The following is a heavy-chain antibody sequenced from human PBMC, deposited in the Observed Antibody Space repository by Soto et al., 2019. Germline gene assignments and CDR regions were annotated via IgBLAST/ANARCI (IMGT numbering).Heavy chain of an antibody. V-gene: IGHV4-31*03. D-gene: IGHD6-13*01. CDR3: ARVKQQLGTRYFQH. CDR2: IYYSGST. Sequence: SETLSLTCTVSGGSISSGGYYWSWIRQHPGKGLEWIGYIYYSGSTYYNPSLKSRVTISVDTSKNQFSLKLSSVTAADTAVYYCARVKQQLGTRYFQHWGQGTLVTVS. CDR1: GGSISSGGYY. J-gene: IGHJ1*01.